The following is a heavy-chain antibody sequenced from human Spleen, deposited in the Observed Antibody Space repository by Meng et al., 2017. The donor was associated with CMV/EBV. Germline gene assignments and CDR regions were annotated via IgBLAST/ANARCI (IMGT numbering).Heavy chain of an antibody. CDR3: AAAGEGLFFGDWFDP. D-gene: IGHD3-10*01. Sequence: SGGIFSNYAFSWVRQAPGQGLEWMGGIIPIFGTPNYAQKFQGRVTITTDESTSTACMELSSLTSEDTAVYYCAAAGEGLFFGDWFDPWGQGTLVTVSS. CDR1: GGIFSNYA. J-gene: IGHJ5*02. CDR2: IIPIFGTP. V-gene: IGHV1-69*05.